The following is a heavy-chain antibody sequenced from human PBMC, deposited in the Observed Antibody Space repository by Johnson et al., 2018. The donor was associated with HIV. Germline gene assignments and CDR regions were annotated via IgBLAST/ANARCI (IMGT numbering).Heavy chain of an antibody. CDR2: IKSKTDGGTT. CDR3: TTKDYYDSSGPLDI. Sequence: VHLVESGGGFVQPGRSLRLSCTTSGFTFGDYPMSWFRQAPGKGLEWVGRIKSKTDGGTTDYAAPVKGRFTISRDDSKNTLYLQMNSLKTEDTAVYYCTTKDYYDSSGPLDIWGQGTMVTVSS. CDR1: GFTFGDYP. D-gene: IGHD3-22*01. J-gene: IGHJ3*02. V-gene: IGHV3-15*01.